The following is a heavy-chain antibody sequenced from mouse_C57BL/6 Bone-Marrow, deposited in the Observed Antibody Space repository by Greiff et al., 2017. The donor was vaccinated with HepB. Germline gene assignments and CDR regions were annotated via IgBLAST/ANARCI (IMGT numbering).Heavy chain of an antibody. D-gene: IGHD2-3*01. Sequence: EVQVVESGGDLVKPGGSLKLSCAASGFTFSSYGMSWVRQTPDKRLEWVATISSGGSYTYYPDSVKGRFTISRDNAKNTLYLQMSSLKSEDTAMYYCARLYDGYYVAMDYWGQGTSVTVSS. J-gene: IGHJ4*01. V-gene: IGHV5-6*01. CDR3: ARLYDGYYVAMDY. CDR2: ISSGGSYT. CDR1: GFTFSSYG.